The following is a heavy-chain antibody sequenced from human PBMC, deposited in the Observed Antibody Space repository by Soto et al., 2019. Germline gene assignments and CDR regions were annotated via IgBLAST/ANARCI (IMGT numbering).Heavy chain of an antibody. CDR2: ISYDGSNK. Sequence: GGSLRLSCAASGFTFSSYGMHWVRQAPGKGLEWVAVISYDGSNKYYADSVKGRFTISRDNFKNTLYLQMNSLRAEDTAVYYCAKLADYYDSSGYDDAFDIWGQGTMVTVSS. J-gene: IGHJ3*02. D-gene: IGHD3-22*01. V-gene: IGHV3-30*18. CDR1: GFTFSSYG. CDR3: AKLADYYDSSGYDDAFDI.